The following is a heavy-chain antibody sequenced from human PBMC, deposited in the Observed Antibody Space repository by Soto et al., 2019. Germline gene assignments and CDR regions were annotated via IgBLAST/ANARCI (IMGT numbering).Heavy chain of an antibody. CDR1: GFTFSNAW. J-gene: IGHJ4*02. CDR3: TTTGTIDY. CDR2: IKSNSDGGTT. D-gene: IGHD1-1*01. Sequence: EVQLVESGGGLVKPGGSLRLSCAASGFTFSNAWMTWVRQAPGKGLEWVGRIKSNSDGGTTYYAAPVEGRFTISRDDSTNTVYLQMNSLKSEDTAVYYCTTTGTIDYWGQGTLVTVSS. V-gene: IGHV3-15*01.